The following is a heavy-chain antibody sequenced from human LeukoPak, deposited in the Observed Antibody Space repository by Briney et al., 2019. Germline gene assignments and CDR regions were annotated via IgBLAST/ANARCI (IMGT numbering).Heavy chain of an antibody. CDR1: GFTFSTYA. D-gene: IGHD3-3*01. CDR3: AKAPGHDFWSGYFHFDY. V-gene: IGHV3-23*01. CDR2: IRGSGDST. J-gene: IGHJ4*02. Sequence: GGSLRLSCAASGFTFSTYAMYWVRQAPGKGLEWVSAIRGSGDSTYYAESVKGRFIISRDNSKNTLYLQMNSLRAEDTAAYYCAKAPGHDFWSGYFHFDYWGQGTLVTVSS.